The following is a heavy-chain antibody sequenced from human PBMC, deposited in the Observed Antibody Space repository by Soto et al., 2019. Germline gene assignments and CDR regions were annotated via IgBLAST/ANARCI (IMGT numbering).Heavy chain of an antibody. J-gene: IGHJ6*02. CDR3: ARTKYYGDNRASCYYYGRGV. CDR2: IYPGDSDT. D-gene: IGHD4-17*01. V-gene: IGHV5-51*01. Sequence: GESLKISCKGSGYSFTSYWIGWVRQMPGKGLEWMGIIYPGDSDTRCSPSFQGQVTISADKSISTAYLQWSSLKASATAMYYCARTKYYGDNRASCYYYGRGVWGRGTRVTVSS. CDR1: GYSFTSYW.